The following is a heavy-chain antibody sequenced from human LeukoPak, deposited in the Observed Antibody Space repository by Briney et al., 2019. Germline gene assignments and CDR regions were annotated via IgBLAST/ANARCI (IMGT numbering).Heavy chain of an antibody. CDR1: GGTFSSYA. V-gene: IGHV1-69*13. CDR2: IIPIFGTA. Sequence: SVKVSCKASGGTFSSYAISWVRQAPGQGLEWMGGIIPIFGTAKYAQKFQGRVTITADASTSTAYMELSSLRSEDTAVYYCVRGWDSSGQIPFLYWGQGTLVTVSS. D-gene: IGHD3-22*01. CDR3: VRGWDSSGQIPFLY. J-gene: IGHJ4*02.